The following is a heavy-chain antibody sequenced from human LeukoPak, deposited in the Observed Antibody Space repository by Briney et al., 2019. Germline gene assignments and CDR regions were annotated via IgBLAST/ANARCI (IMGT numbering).Heavy chain of an antibody. CDR2: IRSKANRYAT. J-gene: IGHJ4*02. Sequence: GGSLRLSCAASGFTFSGSAMHSVRHPSGKGLEWVGRIRSKANRYATEYAASVKGRFTIFKDDSKNTAYLQMNSMKTEDTAVYYCTRHKGYDFWSGYSEEFDYWGQGTLVTVSS. V-gene: IGHV3-73*01. CDR1: GFTFSGSA. D-gene: IGHD3-3*01. CDR3: TRHKGYDFWSGYSEEFDY.